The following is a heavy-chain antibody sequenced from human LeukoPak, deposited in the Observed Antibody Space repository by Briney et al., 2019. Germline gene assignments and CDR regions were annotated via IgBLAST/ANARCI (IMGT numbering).Heavy chain of an antibody. Sequence: WETLSLTCAVYGGSFSDYYWTWIRQPAGKGLEWIGEINHSGSTNYNPSLKSRITISVDTSKNQFSLKLNSVTAADTAVYYCARGGWVVPAAINSWGQGTLVTVSS. D-gene: IGHD2-2*02. CDR1: GGSFSDYY. CDR2: INHSGST. V-gene: IGHV4-34*01. J-gene: IGHJ4*02. CDR3: ARGGWVVPAAINS.